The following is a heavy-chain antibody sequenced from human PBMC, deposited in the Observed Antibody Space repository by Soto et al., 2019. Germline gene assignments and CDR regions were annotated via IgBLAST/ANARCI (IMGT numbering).Heavy chain of an antibody. V-gene: IGHV3-11*01. CDR2: ISGSGSTI. J-gene: IGHJ4*02. CDR3: ARVYDFWSGYYFDY. CDR1: EFTFSDYD. D-gene: IGHD3-3*01. Sequence: GGSLRLSCAASEFTFSDYDMSWIRQAPGKGLEWVSYISGSGSTIYYADSVKGRFTISRDNAKNSLYLQMNSLRAEDTAVYYCARVYDFWSGYYFDYWGQGTLVTVSS.